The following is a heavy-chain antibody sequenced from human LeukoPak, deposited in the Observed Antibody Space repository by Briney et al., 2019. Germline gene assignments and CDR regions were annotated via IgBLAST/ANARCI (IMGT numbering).Heavy chain of an antibody. CDR3: AKSNDDGLVDI. V-gene: IGHV4-39*07. J-gene: IGHJ3*02. CDR2: IYYSGCT. Sequence: SETLSLTCSLSGGSISSSSYYWGWIRQPPGKGLEWIGSIYYSGCTYYNPSLKSRVTISLDTSKNQFSLKLNSVTAADTAVYYCAKSNDDGLVDIWGQGTMVTVSS. CDR1: GGSISSSSYY. D-gene: IGHD2-2*01.